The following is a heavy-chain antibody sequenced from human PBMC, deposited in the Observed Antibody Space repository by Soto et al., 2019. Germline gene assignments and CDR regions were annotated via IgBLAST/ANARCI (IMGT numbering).Heavy chain of an antibody. J-gene: IGHJ4*02. Sequence: GGSLRLSCAAAGFALTSYAMSWVRQAPGTGLEWVSTISSSGDSTYYADSVKGRFTISRDKSKNTLYLQMNSLRAEDTAVYYCTRRKISAAERYLDYWGQGTLVTVSP. CDR3: TRRKISAAERYLDY. CDR1: GFALTSYA. D-gene: IGHD6-25*01. V-gene: IGHV3-23*01. CDR2: ISSSGDST.